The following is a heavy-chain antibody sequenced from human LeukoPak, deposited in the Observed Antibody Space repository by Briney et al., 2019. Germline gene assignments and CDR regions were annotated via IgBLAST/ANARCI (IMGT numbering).Heavy chain of an antibody. J-gene: IGHJ3*02. CDR2: IYYSGST. CDR1: GGSISSSSYH. V-gene: IGHV4-39*01. CDR3: ARHGVTMVRGVIPGGVDI. Sequence: KTSETLSLTCTVSGGSISSSSYHWGWLRQPPGKGLEWIGSIYYSGSTYYNPSLKSRVTISVDTSKNQFSLKLSSVTAADTAVYYCARHGVTMVRGVIPGGVDIWGQGTMVTVSS. D-gene: IGHD3-10*01.